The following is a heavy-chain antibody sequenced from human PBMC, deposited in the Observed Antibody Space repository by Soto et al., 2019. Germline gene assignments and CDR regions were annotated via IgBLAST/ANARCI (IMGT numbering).Heavy chain of an antibody. D-gene: IGHD2-15*01. CDR3: ARHYGYCSGGNGYYICWYFDL. CDR2: IFYSGST. CDR1: GGSITRNY. V-gene: IGHV4-59*08. J-gene: IGHJ2*01. Sequence: QVQLQESGPGLVKPSETLSLTCTVSGGSITRNYWSWIRQSPGKGLEWIGDIFYSGSTNYNPSLESLVTLSIDAFKNQFSGVLSSVTAADSAVYHCARHYGYCSGGNGYYICWYFDLWGRGNLVTVSS.